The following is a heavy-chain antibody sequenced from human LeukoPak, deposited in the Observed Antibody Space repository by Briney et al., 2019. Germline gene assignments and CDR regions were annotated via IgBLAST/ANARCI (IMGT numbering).Heavy chain of an antibody. CDR1: GDSISSSSYY. CDR2: IYHYGNT. V-gene: IGHV4-39*01. D-gene: IGHD6-13*01. Sequence: PSETLSLTCTVSGDSISSSSYYWGWIRQPPGKGLEWIGSIYHYGNTYYNPSLESRVTISVDMSKNQFSLKLSSVTAADTAVYYCARHGYSSSWTDAFDIWGQGTMVTVSS. CDR3: ARHGYSSSWTDAFDI. J-gene: IGHJ3*02.